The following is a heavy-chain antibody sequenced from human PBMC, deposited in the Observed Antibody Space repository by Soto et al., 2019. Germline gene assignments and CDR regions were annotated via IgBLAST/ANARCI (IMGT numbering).Heavy chain of an antibody. J-gene: IGHJ6*03. Sequence: QVQLVQSGAEVKKPGSSVKVSCKASGDTFSNHTITWVRQAPGQGLEGMGRIIPILGVANYAQKFQGRVTITADKSTTTAYMELSSVRSEDTAVYYCARVAEMGTVTEGYYYYMDVWGKGTTVTVSS. CDR2: IIPILGVA. CDR1: GDTFSNHT. CDR3: ARVAEMGTVTEGYYYYMDV. D-gene: IGHD4-17*01. V-gene: IGHV1-69*04.